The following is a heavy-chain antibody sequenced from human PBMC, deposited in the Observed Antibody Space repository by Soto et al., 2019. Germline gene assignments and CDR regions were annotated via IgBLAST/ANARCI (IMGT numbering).Heavy chain of an antibody. Sequence: PSETLSLTCTVSGGSISSGGYYWSWIRQHPGKGLEWIGYIYYSGSTYYNPSLKSRVTISVDTSKNQFSLKLSSVTAADTAVYYCARDLRTRDSSGYSNNWFDPWGQGTLVTVYS. V-gene: IGHV4-31*03. CDR2: IYYSGST. CDR1: GGSISSGGYY. J-gene: IGHJ5*02. D-gene: IGHD3-22*01. CDR3: ARDLRTRDSSGYSNNWFDP.